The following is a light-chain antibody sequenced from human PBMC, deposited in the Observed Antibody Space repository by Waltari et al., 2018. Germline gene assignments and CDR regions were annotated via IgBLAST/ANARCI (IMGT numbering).Light chain of an antibody. CDR3: QQTYTTPRT. CDR1: QKISSY. CDR2: DAS. J-gene: IGKJ1*01. Sequence: DIQMTQSPSSLSASVEDRVTITCRASQKISSYLNWYQQKPGTAPRLLIYDASRLQSGVPSRFSGSGSGTDFTLTISSLQPEDFGTYYCQQTYTTPRTFGQGPRWKPN. V-gene: IGKV1-39*01.